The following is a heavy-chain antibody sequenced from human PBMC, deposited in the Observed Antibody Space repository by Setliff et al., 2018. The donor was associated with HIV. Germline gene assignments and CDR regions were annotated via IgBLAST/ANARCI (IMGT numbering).Heavy chain of an antibody. V-gene: IGHV4-38-2*02. CDR2: IYHSGNT. Sequence: SETLSLTCTVSGDSISSDFYWGWIRQPPGKGLEWIGSIYHSGNTYYMPSLKSRVTISVDTSKNQISLRLSSVTAADTAVYYCARLSGGMVPNYWGQGTLVTVSS. CDR1: GDSISSDFY. J-gene: IGHJ4*02. CDR3: ARLSGGMVPNY. D-gene: IGHD3-10*01.